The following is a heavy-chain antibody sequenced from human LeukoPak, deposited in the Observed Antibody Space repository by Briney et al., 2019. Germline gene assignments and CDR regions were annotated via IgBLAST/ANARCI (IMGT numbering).Heavy chain of an antibody. CDR2: IYYSGST. J-gene: IGHJ4*02. D-gene: IGHD6-19*01. V-gene: IGHV4-61*01. Sequence: SETLSLTCTVSGYSISSGYYWSWIRQPPGKGLEWIGYIYYSGSTNYNPSLKSRVTISVDTSKNQFSLKLSSVTAADTAVYYCASALASFPKLGYSSGFLTFDYWGQGTLVTVSS. CDR3: ASALASFPKLGYSSGFLTFDY. CDR1: GYSISSGYY.